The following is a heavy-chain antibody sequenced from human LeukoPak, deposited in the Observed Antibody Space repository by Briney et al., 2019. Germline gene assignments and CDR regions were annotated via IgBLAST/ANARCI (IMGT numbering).Heavy chain of an antibody. CDR3: ARGSNLDYSVQIDY. CDR1: GYTFTSYD. J-gene: IGHJ4*02. V-gene: IGHV1-8*01. Sequence: ASVKVSCKASGYTFTSYDINWVRQATGQGLEWMGWMNPNSGNTGYAQKFQGRVTMTRNTSISTAYMELSSLRSEDTAVYYCARGSNLDYSVQIDYWGQGTLVTVSS. D-gene: IGHD4-11*01. CDR2: MNPNSGNT.